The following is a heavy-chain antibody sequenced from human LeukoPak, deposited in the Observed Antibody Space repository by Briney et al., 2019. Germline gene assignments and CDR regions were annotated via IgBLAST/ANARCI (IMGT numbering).Heavy chain of an antibody. CDR3: ASSGYSSGWYYVWDY. V-gene: IGHV3-23*01. J-gene: IGHJ4*02. Sequence: GGSLRLSCAASGFSFSTCAMNWVRQAPGKGLEWVSTISGGGDGALYADSVKGRFTISRDNSKNTLFLQMNSLRAEDTAVYYCASSGYSSGWYYVWDYWGRGTLVTVSS. D-gene: IGHD6-19*01. CDR2: ISGGGDGA. CDR1: GFSFSTCA.